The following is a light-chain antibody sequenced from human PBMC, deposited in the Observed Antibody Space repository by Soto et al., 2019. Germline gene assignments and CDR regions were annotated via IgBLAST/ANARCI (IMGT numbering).Light chain of an antibody. CDR3: QSYDSSLSASVV. CDR1: SSNIGAGYV. CDR2: GNN. Sequence: QSALTQPPSVSGAPGQRVTISCTGSSSNIGAGYVVHWYQQLPGTAPKLLIYGNNNRPSGVPDRFSGSKSGTSASLAITGLQAEDEADYYCQSYDSSLSASVVFGGGTKLTVL. J-gene: IGLJ2*01. V-gene: IGLV1-40*01.